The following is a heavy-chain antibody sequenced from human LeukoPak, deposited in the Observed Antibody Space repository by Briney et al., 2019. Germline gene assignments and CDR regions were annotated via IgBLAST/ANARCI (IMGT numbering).Heavy chain of an antibody. CDR2: IYYSGST. V-gene: IGHV4-61*08. CDR1: GGSISSGGYY. Sequence: SETLSLTCTVSGGSISSGGYYWSWIRQPPGKGLEWIGYIYYSGSTNYNPSLKSRVTISVDTSKNQFSLKLSSVTAADTAVYYCARERGIAVAGTITAYFDYWGQGTLVTVSS. CDR3: ARERGIAVAGTITAYFDY. J-gene: IGHJ4*02. D-gene: IGHD6-19*01.